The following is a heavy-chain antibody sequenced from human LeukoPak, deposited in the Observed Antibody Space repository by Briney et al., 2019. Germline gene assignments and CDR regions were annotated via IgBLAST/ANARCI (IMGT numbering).Heavy chain of an antibody. Sequence: SVKVSCKASGGTFSSYAISWVRQAPGQGLEWMGGIIPIFGTANYAQKFKGRATITADESTSTAYMELSSLRSEDTAVYYCARGPTGVYYYYGMDVWGQGTTVTVSS. CDR3: ARGPTGVYYYYGMDV. J-gene: IGHJ6*02. CDR2: IIPIFGTA. D-gene: IGHD7-27*01. CDR1: GGTFSSYA. V-gene: IGHV1-69*13.